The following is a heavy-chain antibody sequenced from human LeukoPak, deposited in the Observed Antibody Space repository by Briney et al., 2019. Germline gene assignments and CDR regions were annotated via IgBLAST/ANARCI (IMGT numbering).Heavy chain of an antibody. V-gene: IGHV3-30*03. Sequence: GGSLRLSCAASGFTFSSYGMHCVRQAPGKGLEWVAVISSDGSIDYYADSVRGRFTVSRDNSKNTMYLQVNSLRAEDTAVYYCTREGMGTTFSAWFDPWGQGTLVTVSS. J-gene: IGHJ5*02. D-gene: IGHD1-7*01. CDR1: GFTFSSYG. CDR3: TREGMGTTFSAWFDP. CDR2: ISSDGSID.